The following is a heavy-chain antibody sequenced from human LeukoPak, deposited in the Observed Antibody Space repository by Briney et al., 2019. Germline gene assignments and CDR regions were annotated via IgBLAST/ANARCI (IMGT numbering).Heavy chain of an antibody. J-gene: IGHJ4*02. CDR3: TTPAVAEDY. CDR2: IRSKANSYAT. Sequence: GGSLRLSCAASGFTFSGSAMHWVRQASGKGLEWVGRIRSKANSYATAYAASVKGRFTISRDDSKNTAYLQMNSLKTEDTAVYYCTTPAVAEDYWGQGTLVTVSS. D-gene: IGHD6-19*01. CDR1: GFTFSGSA. V-gene: IGHV3-73*01.